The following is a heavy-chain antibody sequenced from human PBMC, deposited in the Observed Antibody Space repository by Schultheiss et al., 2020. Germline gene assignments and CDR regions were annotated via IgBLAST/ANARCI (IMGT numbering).Heavy chain of an antibody. V-gene: IGHV4-39*01. J-gene: IGHJ6*02. CDR2: IYYSGST. CDR1: GGSISSYY. Sequence: SETLSLTCTVSGGSISSYYWGWIRQPPGKGLEWIGTIYYSGSTYYNPSLKSRVTISVDTSKNQFSLKLSSVTAADTAVYYCARHASSGWDYYYYGMDVWGQGTTVTVSS. CDR3: ARHASSGWDYYYYGMDV. D-gene: IGHD6-19*01.